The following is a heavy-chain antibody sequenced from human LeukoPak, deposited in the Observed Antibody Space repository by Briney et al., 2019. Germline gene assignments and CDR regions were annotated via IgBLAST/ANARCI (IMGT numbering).Heavy chain of an antibody. Sequence: ASVKVSCKASGGTFSSYAISWVRQAPGQGLEWMGRIDPNSGGTNYAQKFQGRVTMTRDTSISTAYMELSRLRSDDTAVYYCASVRYCSGGSCPNEGDWFDPWGQGTLVTVSS. D-gene: IGHD2-15*01. CDR3: ASVRYCSGGSCPNEGDWFDP. CDR2: IDPNSGGT. CDR1: GGTFSSYA. V-gene: IGHV1-2*06. J-gene: IGHJ5*02.